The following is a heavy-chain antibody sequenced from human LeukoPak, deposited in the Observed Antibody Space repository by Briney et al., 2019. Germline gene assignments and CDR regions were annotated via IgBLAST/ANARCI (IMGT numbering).Heavy chain of an antibody. D-gene: IGHD3-3*01. V-gene: IGHV4-59*01. CDR1: GEPISSYY. Sequence: PSETLSLTCLVSGEPISSYYWSWIRQAPGRGPEYIGNVYYNGNTNYNPSLKSRVAISVDASKNQFSLKVDSVTTADTAVYYCARGDYDFWSGNWRFDTWGQGTLVTVSS. CDR2: VYYNGNT. J-gene: IGHJ4*02. CDR3: ARGDYDFWSGNWRFDT.